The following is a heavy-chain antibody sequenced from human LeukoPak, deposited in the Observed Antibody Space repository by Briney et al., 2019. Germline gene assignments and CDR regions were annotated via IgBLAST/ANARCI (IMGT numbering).Heavy chain of an antibody. CDR2: IGTASDA. D-gene: IGHD3-16*01. J-gene: IGHJ4*02. V-gene: IGHV3-13*01. CDR1: GFAFSDYD. CDR3: ARGYVYSYDY. Sequence: PGGSLRLSCVASGFAFSDYDMHWVRQAPGKGLEWVSAIGTASDAYYPGTVRGRFTVSRDNAKNSLYLQMNSLRAGDTAVYYCARGYVYSYDYWGQGIMVTVSS.